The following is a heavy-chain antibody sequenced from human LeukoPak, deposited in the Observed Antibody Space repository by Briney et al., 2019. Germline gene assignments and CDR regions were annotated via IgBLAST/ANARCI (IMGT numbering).Heavy chain of an antibody. V-gene: IGHV4-59*01. CDR2: IYYSGST. CDR3: ASTYYCGSGSYFGY. J-gene: IGHJ4*02. CDR1: DGSISSYY. D-gene: IGHD3-10*01. Sequence: SETLSLTCTVSDGSISSYYWSWIRQPPGKGLEWIGYIYYSGSTNYNPSLKSRVTISVDTSKNQFSLKLSSVTAADTAVYYCASTYYCGSGSYFGYWGQGTLVTVSS.